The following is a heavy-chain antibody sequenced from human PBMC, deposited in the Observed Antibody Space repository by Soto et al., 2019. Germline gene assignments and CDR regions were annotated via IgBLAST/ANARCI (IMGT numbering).Heavy chain of an antibody. CDR2: IYFSGYT. CDR1: GGSMSPYY. J-gene: IGHJ4*02. V-gene: IGHV4-59*08. Sequence: PSEALSLTCTVSGGSMSPYYWSWIRQTPGKGLEWIAYIYFSGYTNYSPSLKSRVTISVDTSKNQFSLKLSSVTAADTAVYYCARHHDSWGQGTLVTVS. CDR3: ARHHDS.